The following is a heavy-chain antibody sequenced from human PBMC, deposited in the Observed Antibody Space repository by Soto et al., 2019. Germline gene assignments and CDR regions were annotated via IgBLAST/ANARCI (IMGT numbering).Heavy chain of an antibody. V-gene: IGHV1-46*01. D-gene: IGHD3-10*01. Sequence: ASVKVSCKASGYTFTSYYMHWVRQAPGQGLEWMGIINPSGGSTSYAQKFQGRVTMTRDTSTSTVYMELSSLRSEDTAVYYCARKILPSYYGSGRPPRFAYWGQGTLVTVSS. CDR2: INPSGGST. J-gene: IGHJ4*02. CDR3: ARKILPSYYGSGRPPRFAY. CDR1: GYTFTSYY.